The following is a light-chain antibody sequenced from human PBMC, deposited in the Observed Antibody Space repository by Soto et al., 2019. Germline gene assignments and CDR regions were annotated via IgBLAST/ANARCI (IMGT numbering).Light chain of an antibody. CDR2: DVS. CDR3: TSYTSSSTVI. CDR1: NSDVGGYNY. Sequence: QSVLTQPASVSGSPGQSITISCTGTNSDVGGYNYVSWYQQHPGKAPKLMIHDVSARRSGVSNRFSGSKSGHTASLTISGLQAEDEADYYCTSYTSSSTVIFGGGTKVTVL. V-gene: IGLV2-14*03. J-gene: IGLJ2*01.